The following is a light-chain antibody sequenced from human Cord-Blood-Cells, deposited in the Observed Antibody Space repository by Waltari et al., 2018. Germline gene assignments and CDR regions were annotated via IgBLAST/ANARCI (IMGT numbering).Light chain of an antibody. V-gene: IGLV1-44*01. J-gene: IGLJ3*02. Sequence: QSVLTQPPSASGTPWQRVTISCSGSSSNLGSNPVNWYPQLPGTAPKHLIYSNNQRPSGVPDRFSGSKSGTSASLAISGLQSEDEADYYCAAWDDSLNGRWVFGGGTKLTV. CDR3: AAWDDSLNGRWV. CDR1: SSNLGSNP. CDR2: SNN.